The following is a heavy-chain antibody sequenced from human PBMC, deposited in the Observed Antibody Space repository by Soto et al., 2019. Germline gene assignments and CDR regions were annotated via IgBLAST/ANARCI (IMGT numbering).Heavy chain of an antibody. CDR2: MNEDGGTT. CDR1: GFTFSSYW. V-gene: IGHV3-74*01. J-gene: IGHJ6*02. Sequence: GGSLRLSCAASGFTFSSYWMHWVRQAPGKGLVWVSRMNEDGGTTDYADSVKGRFTISRDNAKNTLYLQMNSLRVEDTAVYYCASDLSGRADVWGQGTTVTAP. D-gene: IGHD3-10*01. CDR3: ASDLSGRADV.